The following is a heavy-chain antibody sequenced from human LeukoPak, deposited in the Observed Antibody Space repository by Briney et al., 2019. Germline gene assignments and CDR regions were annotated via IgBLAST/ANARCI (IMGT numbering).Heavy chain of an antibody. CDR2: IRYDGSDK. Sequence: GGSLRLSWAASGFIFSNYGMHWCRQPPGKGLEWLTFIRYDGSDKYYADSVKGRFTISRDNSKNTLYLQMNSLRAEDTAVYYCAKMLATIGFGHYFDYWGQGTLVTVSS. CDR1: GFIFSNYG. CDR3: AKMLATIGFGHYFDY. D-gene: IGHD5-12*01. V-gene: IGHV3-30*02. J-gene: IGHJ4*02.